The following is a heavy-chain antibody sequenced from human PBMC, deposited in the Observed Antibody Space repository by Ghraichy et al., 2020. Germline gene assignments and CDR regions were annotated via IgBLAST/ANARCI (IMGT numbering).Heavy chain of an antibody. D-gene: IGHD6-13*01. CDR3: EKDAAQQLIPPPPDY. Sequence: GGSLRLSCAVSGFTFSSYAMSWVRQAPGKGLEWVSAISGSVGSTYYADSVKGRFTISRDNSKTTLYLQMNSLRAEDTAVYYCEKDAAQQLIPPPPDYWGQGTLVTVSS. CDR2: ISGSVGST. J-gene: IGHJ4*02. V-gene: IGHV3-23*01. CDR1: GFTFSSYA.